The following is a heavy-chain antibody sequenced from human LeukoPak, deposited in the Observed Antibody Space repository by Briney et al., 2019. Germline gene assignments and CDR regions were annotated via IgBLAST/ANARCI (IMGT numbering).Heavy chain of an antibody. CDR1: GGSFSGYY. D-gene: IGHD3-22*01. V-gene: IGHV4-34*01. J-gene: IGHJ5*02. CDR2: INHSGST. Sequence: SETLSLTCAVYGGSFSGYYWSWIRQPPGKGLEWIGEINHSGSTNYNPSLKSRVTISVDTSKNQFSLKLSSVTAADTAVYYCARGWIVGYYDSMNWFDPWGQGTLVTVSS. CDR3: ARGWIVGYYDSMNWFDP.